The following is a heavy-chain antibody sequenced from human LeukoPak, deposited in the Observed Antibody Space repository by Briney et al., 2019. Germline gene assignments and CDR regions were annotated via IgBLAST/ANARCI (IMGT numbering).Heavy chain of an antibody. CDR1: GYTFINYD. CDR2: MNPKSGST. J-gene: IGHJ5*02. V-gene: IGHV1-8*01. CDR3: ARGPRDYDESIRYNWFDP. D-gene: IGHD4-17*01. Sequence: ASVKVSCKASGYTFINYDINWVRQATGQGLEWMGWMNPKSGSTGYAQKFQGRVTMTTDTSISTAYMELTSVRSEDTAVYYCARGPRDYDESIRYNWFDPWGQGTLVTVSS.